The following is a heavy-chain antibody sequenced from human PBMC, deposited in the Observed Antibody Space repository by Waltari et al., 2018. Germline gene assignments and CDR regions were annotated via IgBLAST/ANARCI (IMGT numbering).Heavy chain of an antibody. CDR1: GGSFSGYY. J-gene: IGHJ6*02. V-gene: IGHV4-34*01. D-gene: IGHD2-2*01. CDR2: INHSGST. Sequence: QVQLQQWGAGLLKPSETLSLTCAVYGGSFSGYYWSWIRQPPGKGRAWIGEINHSGSTNYNPSLKSRFTISVDTSKNQFSLKLSSVTAADTAVYYCARDSCSSTSCYGNYYYGMDVWGQGTTVTVSS. CDR3: ARDSCSSTSCYGNYYYGMDV.